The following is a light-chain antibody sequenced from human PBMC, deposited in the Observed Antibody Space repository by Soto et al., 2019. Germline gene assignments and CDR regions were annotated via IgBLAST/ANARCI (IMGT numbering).Light chain of an antibody. J-gene: IGKJ1*01. Sequence: EIVMTQSPATLSVSPGERATLSCRASQSVSSNLAWYQQKPGQAPRLLIYGASTRATGIPARFSGSGSGTEFTLTISSLQSEDFAVYYCQQYNNWPQTFGQGPKVELK. V-gene: IGKV3-15*01. CDR3: QQYNNWPQT. CDR2: GAS. CDR1: QSVSSN.